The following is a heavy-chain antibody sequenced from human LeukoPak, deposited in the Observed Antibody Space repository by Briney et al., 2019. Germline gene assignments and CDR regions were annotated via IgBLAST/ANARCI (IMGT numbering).Heavy chain of an antibody. CDR2: ISSSGSTI. CDR1: GFTFSSYE. CDR3: ARGSSSVSTRFDP. V-gene: IGHV3-48*03. Sequence: GGSLRLSCAASGFTFSSYEMNWVRQAPGKGLEWVSYISSSGSTIYYADSVKGRFTISRDNSKNTLYLQTNSLRAEDTAVYYCARGSSSVSTRFDPWGQGTLVTVSS. D-gene: IGHD6-6*01. J-gene: IGHJ5*02.